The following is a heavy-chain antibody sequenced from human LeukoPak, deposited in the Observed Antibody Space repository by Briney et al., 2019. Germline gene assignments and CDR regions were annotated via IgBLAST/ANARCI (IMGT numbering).Heavy chain of an antibody. CDR1: GGSFSGYY. CDR3: ARGYCSSTSCYATLDH. Sequence: PSETLSLTCAVYGGSFSGYYWSWIRQPPGKGLEWIGEINHSGTTNYNPSLKSRVTISVDTSNNQFPLKLSSVTAADTAVYYCARGYCSSTSCYATLDHWGQGTLVTVSS. J-gene: IGHJ4*02. D-gene: IGHD2-2*01. CDR2: INHSGTT. V-gene: IGHV4-34*01.